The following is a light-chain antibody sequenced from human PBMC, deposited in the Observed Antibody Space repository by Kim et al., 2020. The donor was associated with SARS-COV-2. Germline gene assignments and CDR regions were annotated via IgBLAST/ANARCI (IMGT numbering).Light chain of an antibody. CDR1: QSINNN. J-gene: IGKJ1*01. CDR3: QQYNNWPPT. Sequence: EILMTQSPATLSVSPGERATFSCRASQSINNNLAWYQQKPGQAPRLLISLASTRATGIPARFSGSGSGTEFTLTISSLQSEDFAVYYCQQYNNWPPTFGQGTKVDIE. V-gene: IGKV3-15*01. CDR2: LAS.